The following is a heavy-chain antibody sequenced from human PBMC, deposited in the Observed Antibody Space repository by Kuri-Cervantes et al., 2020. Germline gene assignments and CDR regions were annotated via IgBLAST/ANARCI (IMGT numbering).Heavy chain of an antibody. J-gene: IGHJ1*01. CDR1: GYNFRTYT. CDR3: ARYYYDSSCYYYGLYFQY. D-gene: IGHD3-22*01. V-gene: IGHV1-3*01. Sequence: ALVKVSCKASGYNFRTYTIHWVRQAPGQRLEWMGWINAGNGNTKYSQNFQGRVTITRDTSASTAYMELSRLRSDDTAVYYCARYYYDSSCYYYGLYFQYWGQGTPVTVSS. CDR2: INAGNGNT.